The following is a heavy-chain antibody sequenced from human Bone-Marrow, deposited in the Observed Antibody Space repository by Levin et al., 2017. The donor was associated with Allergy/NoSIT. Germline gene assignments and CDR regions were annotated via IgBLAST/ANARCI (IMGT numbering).Heavy chain of an antibody. CDR2: ISSSSGYI. V-gene: IGHV3-21*01. Sequence: LGESLKISCAASGLSFSTYTMHWVRQAPGKGLEWVSSISSSSGYIHYADSVKGRFTISRDNAKNSLYLQMNSLRAEDTALYYCARRMLTLGIDYYSMDVWGQGTTVTVSS. J-gene: IGHJ6*02. D-gene: IGHD3-16*01. CDR1: GLSFSTYT. CDR3: ARRMLTLGIDYYSMDV.